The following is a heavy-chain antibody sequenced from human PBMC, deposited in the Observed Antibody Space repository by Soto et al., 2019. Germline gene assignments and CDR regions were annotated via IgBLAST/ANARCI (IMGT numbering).Heavy chain of an antibody. CDR2: ISAYNGNT. CDR3: ARDMTTDHPGNYYYYYMDV. J-gene: IGHJ6*03. Sequence: VASVKVSCKASGYTFTSYGISWVRQAPGQGLEWMGWISAYNGNTNYAQKLQGRVTMTTDTSTSTAYMELRSLRSDDTAVYYCARDMTTDHPGNYYYYYMDVWGKGTTVTVSS. V-gene: IGHV1-18*01. CDR1: GYTFTSYG. D-gene: IGHD4-4*01.